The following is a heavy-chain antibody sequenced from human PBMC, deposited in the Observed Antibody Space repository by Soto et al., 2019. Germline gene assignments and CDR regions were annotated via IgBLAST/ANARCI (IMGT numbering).Heavy chain of an antibody. CDR2: ISSTTNYI. CDR3: ARESEDLTSNFDY. CDR1: GFTFTRYS. J-gene: IGHJ4*02. V-gene: IGHV3-21*06. Sequence: RGSLRLSCAASGFTFTRYSMNWVRQAPGKGLEWVSSISSTTNYIYYGDSMKGRFTISRDNAKNSLYLEMNSLRAEDTAVYYCARESEDLTSNFDYWGQGTLVTVSS.